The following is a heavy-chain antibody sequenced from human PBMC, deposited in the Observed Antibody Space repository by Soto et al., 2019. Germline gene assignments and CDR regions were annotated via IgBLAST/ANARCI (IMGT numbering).Heavy chain of an antibody. CDR2: ISSTTNYI. CDR3: ARESEDLTSNFDY. CDR1: GFTFTRYS. J-gene: IGHJ4*02. V-gene: IGHV3-21*06. Sequence: RGSLRLSCAASGFTFTRYSMNWVRQAPGKGLEWVSSISSTTNYIYYGDSMKGRFTISRDNAKNSLYLEMNSLRAEDTAVYYCARESEDLTSNFDYWGQGTLVTVSS.